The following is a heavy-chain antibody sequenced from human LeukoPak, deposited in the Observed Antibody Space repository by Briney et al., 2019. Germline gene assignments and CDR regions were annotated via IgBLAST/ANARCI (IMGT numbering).Heavy chain of an antibody. V-gene: IGHV3-23*01. D-gene: IGHD3-10*01. CDR3: AKCAWFGDVPGGDY. CDR1: GFTFSSHA. CDR2: ISGDGGIT. Sequence: GGSLRLSCAASGFTFSSHATSWVRQTPGKGLEWVSAISGDGGITYYAASVKGRFTISRDNSKNTLYLQMNSLRAEDTALYYCAKCAWFGDVPGGDYWGQGILVTVSS. J-gene: IGHJ4*02.